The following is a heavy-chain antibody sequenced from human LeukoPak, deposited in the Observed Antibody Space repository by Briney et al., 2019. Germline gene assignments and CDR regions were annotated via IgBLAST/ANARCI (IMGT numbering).Heavy chain of an antibody. Sequence: GGSLRLSCAASGFTFSSYAMSWVRQAPGKGLEWVSATSGSGGSTYYADSVKGRFTISRDNSKNTLYLQMNSLRAEDTAVYYCAKATTVTTKGGFDYWGQGTLVTVSS. D-gene: IGHD4-17*01. CDR2: TSGSGGST. V-gene: IGHV3-23*01. J-gene: IGHJ4*02. CDR1: GFTFSSYA. CDR3: AKATTVTTKGGFDY.